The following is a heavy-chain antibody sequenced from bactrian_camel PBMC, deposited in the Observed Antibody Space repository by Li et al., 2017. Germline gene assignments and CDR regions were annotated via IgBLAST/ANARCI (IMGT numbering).Heavy chain of an antibody. D-gene: IGHD6*01. CDR1: GFQLGDYP. V-gene: IGHV3S42*01. J-gene: IGHJ4*01. Sequence: VQLVESGGGSVQPGGSLRLSCIASGFQLGDYPMSWVRQGPGKDLEWLAQIAYDGWVSRYNDPAKGRFTISRDNAKNTLYLQMNSLQTEDTAVYYCAKGMAGTSREKGQGTQVTVS. CDR2: IAYDGWVS.